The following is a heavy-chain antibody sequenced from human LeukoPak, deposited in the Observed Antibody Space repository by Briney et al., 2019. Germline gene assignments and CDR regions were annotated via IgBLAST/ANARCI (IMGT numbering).Heavy chain of an antibody. CDR3: ARDRRSSAYDAFDI. Sequence: SETLSLTCTVSGGSISSYYWSWIRQPPGKGLEWIGYIYYSESTNYNPSLKSRVTISVDTSKNQFSLKLSSVTAADTAVYYCARDRRSSAYDAFDIWGQGTMVTVSS. V-gene: IGHV4-59*01. CDR1: GGSISSYY. J-gene: IGHJ3*02. CDR2: IYYSEST. D-gene: IGHD6-19*01.